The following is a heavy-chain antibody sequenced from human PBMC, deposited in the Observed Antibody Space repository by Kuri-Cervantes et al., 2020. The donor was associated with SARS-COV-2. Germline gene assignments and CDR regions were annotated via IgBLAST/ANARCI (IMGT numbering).Heavy chain of an antibody. CDR2: INPNSGGT. J-gene: IGHJ6*02. Sequence: ASVKVSCKASGYTFTGYYMHWVRQAPGQGLEWMGWINPNSGGTNYAQKFQGRVTMTRDTSISTAYMELSSLRSEDTAVYYCARDVGCSGGSCYSDYYYGMDVWGQGTTVTVSS. D-gene: IGHD2-15*01. V-gene: IGHV1-2*02. CDR1: GYTFTGYY. CDR3: ARDVGCSGGSCYSDYYYGMDV.